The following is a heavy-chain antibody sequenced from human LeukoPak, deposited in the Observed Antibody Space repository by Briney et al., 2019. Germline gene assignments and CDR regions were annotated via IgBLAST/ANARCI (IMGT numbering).Heavy chain of an antibody. J-gene: IGHJ4*02. V-gene: IGHV3-23*01. CDR1: GFTFSSYA. D-gene: IGHD6-19*01. Sequence: GGSLRLSCAASGFTFSSYAMSWVRQAPGKGLEWVPAISGSGGSTYYADSVKGRFTISRDNSKNTLYLQMNSLRAEDTAVYYCAKDWMGSGVLRAPILDYWGQGTLVTVST. CDR3: AKDWMGSGVLRAPILDY. CDR2: ISGSGGST.